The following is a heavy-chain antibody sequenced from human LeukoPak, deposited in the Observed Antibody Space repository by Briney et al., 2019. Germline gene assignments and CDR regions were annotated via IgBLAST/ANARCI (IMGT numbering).Heavy chain of an antibody. V-gene: IGHV4-59*01. D-gene: IGHD3-22*01. CDR1: GGSISSYY. CDR3: ARANYYDSSSDAFDI. Sequence: SETLSLTCTVSGGSISSYYWSWIRQPPGKGLEWIGYIYYSGSTNYNPSLKSRVTISVDTSKNQFSLKLSSVTAADTAVYYCARANYYDSSSDAFDIWGQGTAVMVSS. CDR2: IYYSGST. J-gene: IGHJ3*02.